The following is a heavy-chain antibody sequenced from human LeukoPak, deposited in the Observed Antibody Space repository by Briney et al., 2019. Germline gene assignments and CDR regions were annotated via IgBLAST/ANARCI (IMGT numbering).Heavy chain of an antibody. CDR3: ARDSYGDYSGVFDP. CDR1: GGSISSGGYY. D-gene: IGHD4-17*01. Sequence: SQTLSLTCTVSGGSISSGGYYWSWIRQHPGKGLEWIGYIYYSGSTYYNPSLKSRVTISVDTSKNQFSLKLSSVTAADTAVYYCARDSYGDYSGVFDPWGQGTQVTVSS. J-gene: IGHJ5*02. CDR2: IYYSGST. V-gene: IGHV4-31*03.